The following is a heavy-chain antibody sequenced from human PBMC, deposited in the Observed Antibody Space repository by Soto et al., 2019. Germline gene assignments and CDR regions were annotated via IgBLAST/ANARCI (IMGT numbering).Heavy chain of an antibody. CDR3: AAGGGLPRYY. Sequence: QLQLQVCGSGLVKPSQTLSLTCAVSGGSISSGGYSWSWIRQPPGKGLEWIWYIYHSGSTYYNPSRKSRVTISVDRSKNQFSLKLSSVTAADTAVYYCAAGGGLPRYYWGQGTLVTVSS. V-gene: IGHV4-30-2*01. J-gene: IGHJ4*02. CDR1: GGSISSGGYS. D-gene: IGHD3-16*01. CDR2: IYHSGST.